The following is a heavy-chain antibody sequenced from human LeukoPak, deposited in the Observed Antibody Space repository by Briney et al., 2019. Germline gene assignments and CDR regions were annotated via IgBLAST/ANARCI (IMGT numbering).Heavy chain of an antibody. D-gene: IGHD3-10*01. V-gene: IGHV3-30*18. J-gene: IGHJ4*02. CDR3: AKGRQVRGAIITGDY. CDR2: ISYDGSNK. CDR1: GFTFSSYG. Sequence: GGSLRLSCAASGFTFSSYGMHWVRQAPGKGLEWVAVISYDGSNKYYADSVKGRFTISRDNSKNTLYLQMNSLRAEDTAVYYCAKGRQVRGAIITGDYWGQGTLVTVSS.